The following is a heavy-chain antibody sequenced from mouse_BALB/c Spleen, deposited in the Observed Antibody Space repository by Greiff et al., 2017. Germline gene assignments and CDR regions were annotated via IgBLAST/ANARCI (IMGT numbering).Heavy chain of an antibody. D-gene: IGHD1-1*01. CDR2: INPSSGYT. CDR1: GYTFTSYT. V-gene: IGHV1-4*01. CDR3: ARGKYYGSSYYYAMDY. Sequence: QVQLQQSGAELARPGASVKMSCKASGYTFTSYTMHWVKQRPGQGLEWIGYINPSSGYTNYNQKLKDKATLTADKSSSTAYMQLSSRTSEDSAVYYCARGKYYGSSYYYAMDYWGQGTSVTVSS. J-gene: IGHJ4*01.